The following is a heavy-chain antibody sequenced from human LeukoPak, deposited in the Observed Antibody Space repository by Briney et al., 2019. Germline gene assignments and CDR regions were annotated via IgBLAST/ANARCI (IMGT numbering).Heavy chain of an antibody. CDR1: GYAFTTYD. CDR2: ISSSNGNT. Sequence: ASVKVSCRASGYAFTTYDFSWVRQAPGQGLEWMGWISSSNGNTNYAQDFLGRLTMTTDTSTTTAYMELRSLRSDDTAVYYCVRDEYYEVAYWGQGTLVTVSP. D-gene: IGHD3-22*01. V-gene: IGHV1-18*01. J-gene: IGHJ4*02. CDR3: VRDEYYEVAY.